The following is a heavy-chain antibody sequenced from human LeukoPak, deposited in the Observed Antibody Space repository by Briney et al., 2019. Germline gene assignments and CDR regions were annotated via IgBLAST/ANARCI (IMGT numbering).Heavy chain of an antibody. D-gene: IGHD4-17*01. V-gene: IGHV3-53*01. J-gene: IGHJ4*02. CDR1: GFTVSSNY. Sequence: GGSRRLSCAASGFTVSSNYMNWVRQAPGKGLEWVSVIYSGGSTYYADSVKGRFTISRDNSKNTLYLQMNSLRAEDTAVYYCAREAVTRNYFDYWGQGTLVTVSS. CDR3: AREAVTRNYFDY. CDR2: IYSGGST.